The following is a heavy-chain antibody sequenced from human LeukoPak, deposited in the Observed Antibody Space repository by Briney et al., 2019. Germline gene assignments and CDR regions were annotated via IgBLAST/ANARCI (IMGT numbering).Heavy chain of an antibody. CDR1: GFTFSSYA. V-gene: IGHV3-23*01. CDR3: AKNARITIFGVVIENDY. D-gene: IGHD3-3*01. J-gene: IGHJ4*02. Sequence: GGSLRLSCAASGFTFSSYAMSWVRQAPGKGLEWFSAIMGSGGSTYYADSVKGRFTISRDNSKNTLYLQMNSLRAEDTAVYYCAKNARITIFGVVIENDYWGQGTLVTVSS. CDR2: IMGSGGST.